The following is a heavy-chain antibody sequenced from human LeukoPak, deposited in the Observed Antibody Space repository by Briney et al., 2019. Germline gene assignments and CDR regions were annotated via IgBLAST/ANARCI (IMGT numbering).Heavy chain of an antibody. CDR3: ARRFVVVPAARKGRFDP. Sequence: PSETLSLTCAVYGGSFSGYYWSWIRQPPGKGLEWIGEINHSGSTNYNPSLKSRVTISVDTSKNQFSLKLSSVTAADTAVYYCARRFVVVPAARKGRFDPWGQGTLVTVSS. CDR1: GGSFSGYY. D-gene: IGHD2-2*01. CDR2: INHSGST. V-gene: IGHV4-34*01. J-gene: IGHJ5*02.